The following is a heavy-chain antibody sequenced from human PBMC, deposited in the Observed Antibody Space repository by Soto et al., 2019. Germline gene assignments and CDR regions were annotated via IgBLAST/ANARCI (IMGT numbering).Heavy chain of an antibody. CDR2: ISGSVTTA. V-gene: IGHV3-23*01. CDR1: GFIFSSYA. CDR3: AKTTDGWFSAFEI. D-gene: IGHD6-19*01. J-gene: IGHJ3*02. Sequence: GGTLRLSCAASGFIFSSYAMSWVRQAPGKGLEWVSAISGSVTTAYYADSVKGRFTFSRDNSKKTMYLQMNSLRAEDTAVYYCAKTTDGWFSAFEIWGQGTMVTVSS.